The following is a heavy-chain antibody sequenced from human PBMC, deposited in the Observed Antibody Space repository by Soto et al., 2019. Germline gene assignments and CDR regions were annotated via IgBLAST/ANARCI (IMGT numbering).Heavy chain of an antibody. CDR2: TYYKSKWYY. Sequence: QVQLQQSSPGLVKPSQALSLTCDISGDSVSSNSAGWNWIRQTPSRDLEWLGRTYYKSKWYYTYAASVKSRITVSPDTSKNQFSLQLTSVTPEDTAVYYCARGSWDDVSGHYYMDVWDKGTTVTVSS. V-gene: IGHV6-1*01. CDR1: GDSVSSNSAG. D-gene: IGHD1-1*01. J-gene: IGHJ6*03. CDR3: ARGSWDDVSGHYYMDV.